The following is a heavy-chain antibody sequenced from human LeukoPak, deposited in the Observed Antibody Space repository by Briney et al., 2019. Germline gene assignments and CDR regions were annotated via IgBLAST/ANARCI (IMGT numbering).Heavy chain of an antibody. CDR2: IYGSRST. CDR3: ARSPYGGNPDY. CDR1: GFTVISNY. D-gene: IGHD4-23*01. J-gene: IGHJ4*02. V-gene: IGHV3-66*01. Sequence: WGSLRLSCAASGFTVISNYMSWVRQAPGKGLEWVSVIYGSRSTYYADSVKGRFNMSRDYSKNTLYLQMNTLRVEDTAVYYCARSPYGGNPDYWGQGTLVTVSS.